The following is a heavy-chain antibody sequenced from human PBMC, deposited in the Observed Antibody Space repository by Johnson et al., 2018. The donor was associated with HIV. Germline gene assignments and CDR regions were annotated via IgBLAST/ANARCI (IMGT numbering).Heavy chain of an antibody. CDR2: ISSSGSTI. V-gene: IGHV3-11*04. J-gene: IGHJ3*02. Sequence: QVQLVESGGGVVRPGGSLRLSCVASGFTFSDYYMTWIRQAPRKGLEWVSYISSSGSTIYYADSVKGRFTISRDNARNSLFLQMNSLRAEDTAVYYCARIPGSGWEHDAFDIWGQGTLVTVSS. CDR1: GFTFSDYY. D-gene: IGHD6-19*01. CDR3: ARIPGSGWEHDAFDI.